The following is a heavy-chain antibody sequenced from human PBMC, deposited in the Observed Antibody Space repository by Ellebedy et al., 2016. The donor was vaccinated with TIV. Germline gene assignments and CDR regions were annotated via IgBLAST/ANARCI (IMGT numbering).Heavy chain of an antibody. J-gene: IGHJ5*02. V-gene: IGHV5-51*01. Sequence: GESLKISCKGSGYRFSNYWIGWVRQMPGKGLEWMGVIYPGDSDTRYIPSFQGQVTISADKSITTAYLQWSSLKASDTAMYYCARRFSSLRFGVFDPWGQGTLVTVSS. CDR1: GYRFSNYW. CDR2: IYPGDSDT. D-gene: IGHD5/OR15-5a*01. CDR3: ARRFSSLRFGVFDP.